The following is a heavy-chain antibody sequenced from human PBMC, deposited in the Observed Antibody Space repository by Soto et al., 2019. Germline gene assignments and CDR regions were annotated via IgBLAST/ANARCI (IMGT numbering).Heavy chain of an antibody. V-gene: IGHV4-59*01. CDR3: ARDISGSGDS. Sequence: SETLSLTCAVSGDSISLYYWSGIRQPPGKGLEWIGYIYYSGSTHYNPSLKSRVTISVDTSKNRFSLKLSSVTAADTAVYYCARDISGSGDSWGQGTLVTVSS. J-gene: IGHJ4*02. CDR2: IYYSGST. D-gene: IGHD3-10*01. CDR1: GDSISLYY.